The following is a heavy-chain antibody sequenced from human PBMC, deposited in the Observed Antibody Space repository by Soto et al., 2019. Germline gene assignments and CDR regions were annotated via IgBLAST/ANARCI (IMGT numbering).Heavy chain of an antibody. Sequence: AASVKVSCKASGYTFTSYYMHWVRQAPGQGLEWMGIINPSGGSTSYAQKFQGRVTMTRDTSTSTVYMELSSLRSEDTTVYYCARKFSSGYYAYYYGMDVCGQGTTVTVSS. V-gene: IGHV1-46*01. J-gene: IGHJ6*02. CDR3: ARKFSSGYYAYYYGMDV. CDR1: GYTFTSYY. CDR2: INPSGGST. D-gene: IGHD3-22*01.